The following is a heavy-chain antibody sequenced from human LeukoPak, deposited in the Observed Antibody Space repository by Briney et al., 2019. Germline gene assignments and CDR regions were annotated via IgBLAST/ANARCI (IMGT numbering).Heavy chain of an antibody. V-gene: IGHV3-7*01. J-gene: IGHJ4*02. CDR3: ARDGGGPLD. CDR2: IKQDGSEK. CDR1: GFSLRTSW. Sequence: GGSLRLSCAASGFSLRTSWMSWVRQAPGKGLEWVGNIKQDGSEKNYVDSVKGRFTISRDNAKNSLYLQMNSLRAEDTAVYYCARDGGGPLDWGQGTLVTVSS. D-gene: IGHD3-10*01.